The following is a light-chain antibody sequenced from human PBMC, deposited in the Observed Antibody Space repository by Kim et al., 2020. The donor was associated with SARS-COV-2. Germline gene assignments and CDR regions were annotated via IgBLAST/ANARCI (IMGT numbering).Light chain of an antibody. CDR3: QQYGSSPRT. Sequence: EIVLTQSPGTLSLSPGERATLPCRASQSVSSSYLDWCQQKPGQAPRLLIHGASSRATGIPDRFSGSGSGTDFSLTISRLEPEDFAVYYCQQYGSSPRTFGQGTKLEI. J-gene: IGKJ2*01. CDR1: QSVSSSY. V-gene: IGKV3-20*01. CDR2: GAS.